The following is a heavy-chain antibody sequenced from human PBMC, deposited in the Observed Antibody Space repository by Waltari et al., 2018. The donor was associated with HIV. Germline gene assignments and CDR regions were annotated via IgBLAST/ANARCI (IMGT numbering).Heavy chain of an antibody. J-gene: IGHJ6*02. Sequence: VQLQESGPGLVKPSETLSLTCAVSDYSISSGYYWGWIRQPPGKGLEWIGSIYHIGSTYYNPSLKSRVMISVDTSKHQFSLKLSSVTAADTAVYYCAGAITGTTIGMDVWGQGTTVTVSS. CDR3: AGAITGTTIGMDV. CDR1: DYSISSGYY. V-gene: IGHV4-38-2*01. CDR2: IYHIGST. D-gene: IGHD1-7*01.